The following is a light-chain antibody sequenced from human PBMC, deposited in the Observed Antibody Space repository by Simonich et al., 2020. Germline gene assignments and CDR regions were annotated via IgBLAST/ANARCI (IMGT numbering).Light chain of an antibody. CDR1: QSISSW. V-gene: IGKV1-5*03. CDR2: KAS. Sequence: DIQMTQSPSTLSASVGDRVTITCRASQSISSWLAWYQQKPGKAPKLRIYKASRLESGVPSRFSGSGSGTEFTLTISSLQPDDFATYYCQQYNSLWTFGQGTKVEIK. J-gene: IGKJ1*01. CDR3: QQYNSLWT.